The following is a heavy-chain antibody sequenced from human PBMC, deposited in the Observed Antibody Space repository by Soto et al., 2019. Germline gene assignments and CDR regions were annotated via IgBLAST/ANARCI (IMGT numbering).Heavy chain of an antibody. D-gene: IGHD5-12*01. CDR1: GFTFINYA. Sequence: QVQLLESGGGVVQPGRSLRLTCTASGFTFINYAVHWVRQAPGKGLEWVAVMSHDASNAYYADSVSGRFTISRDSSQNTLHLQLNDVRPEDTALYYCAREGSGYDTRFDYWGQGTLVIVSS. J-gene: IGHJ4*02. CDR3: AREGSGYDTRFDY. CDR2: MSHDASNA. V-gene: IGHV3-30*19.